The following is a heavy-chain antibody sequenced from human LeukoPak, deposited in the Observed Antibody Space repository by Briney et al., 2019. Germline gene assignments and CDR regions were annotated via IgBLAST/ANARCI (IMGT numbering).Heavy chain of an antibody. CDR1: GYTFSTYG. CDR3: ARDFLSYDGTENHYDDTFDI. D-gene: IGHD3-22*01. Sequence: ASVKVSCKASGYTFSTYGLSWVRQAPGQGPEWMGWISGFRGNTNYAQKFQGRVTMTTDTSTTTAYMELRSLSSDDTAVYFCARDFLSYDGTENHYDDTFDIWGQGTMVTVSS. CDR2: ISGFRGNT. J-gene: IGHJ3*02. V-gene: IGHV1-18*01.